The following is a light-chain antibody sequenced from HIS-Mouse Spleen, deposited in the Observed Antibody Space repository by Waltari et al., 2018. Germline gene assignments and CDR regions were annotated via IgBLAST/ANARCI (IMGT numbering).Light chain of an antibody. Sequence: EIVLTQSPATLSLSPVEIATLSCRASQSVSSYLAWYQQKPGQAPRLLIYDASNRATGIPARFSGSGSGTDFTLTISSLEPEDFAVYYCQQRSNWPTFGGGTKVEIK. J-gene: IGKJ4*01. CDR1: QSVSSY. V-gene: IGKV3-11*01. CDR2: DAS. CDR3: QQRSNWPT.